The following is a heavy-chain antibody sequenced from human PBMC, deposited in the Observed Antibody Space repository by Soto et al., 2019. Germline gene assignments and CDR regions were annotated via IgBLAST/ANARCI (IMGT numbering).Heavy chain of an antibody. CDR2: IYSDGNT. V-gene: IGHV3-53*01. Sequence: PGGSLRLSCAASGFTVSTTYLSWVRQAPGKGLQWVSLIYSDGNTYYAESVKGRFTISKDNSKNTLYLQMNSLRVEDTALYYCAKGRSYYYYYGVDVWGQGTTVTVSS. CDR1: GFTVSTTY. J-gene: IGHJ6*02. CDR3: AKGRSYYYYYGVDV.